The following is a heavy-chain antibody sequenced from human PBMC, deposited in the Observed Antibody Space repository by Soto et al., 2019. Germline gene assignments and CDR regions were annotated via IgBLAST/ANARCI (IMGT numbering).Heavy chain of an antibody. CDR3: ARGRYCSSTSCYLNFDY. CDR2: IIPIFGTA. V-gene: IGHV1-69*06. Sequence: ASVKVSCKASGGTFSSYAISWVRQAPGQGLEWMGGIIPIFGTANYAQKFQGRVTITADKSTSTAYMELSSLRSEDTAAYYCARGRYCSSTSCYLNFDYWGQGTLVTVSS. J-gene: IGHJ4*02. CDR1: GGTFSSYA. D-gene: IGHD2-2*01.